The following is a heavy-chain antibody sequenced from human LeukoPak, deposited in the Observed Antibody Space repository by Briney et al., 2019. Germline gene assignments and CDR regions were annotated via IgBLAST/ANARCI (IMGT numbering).Heavy chain of an antibody. CDR2: IYYSGST. V-gene: IGHV4-39*01. Sequence: SSETLSLTCSVSGGSLSSSSYYWGWIRQPPGKGLEWIGSIYYSGSTYYNPSLKSRVTISVDTSKNQFSLKLSSVTAADTAVYNCARREQITMVGVVTWDWGQGTLVTVSS. CDR1: GGSLSSSSYY. CDR3: ARREQITMVGVVTWD. J-gene: IGHJ4*02. D-gene: IGHD3-3*01.